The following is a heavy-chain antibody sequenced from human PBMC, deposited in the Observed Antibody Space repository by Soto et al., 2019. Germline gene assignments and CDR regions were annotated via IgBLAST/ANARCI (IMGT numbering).Heavy chain of an antibody. CDR3: ARHPGDSLAFDI. CDR1: GGSISSSSYY. D-gene: IGHD2-21*02. CDR2: IYYSGST. V-gene: IGHV4-39*01. J-gene: IGHJ3*02. Sequence: SETLSLTCTVSGGSISSSSYYWGWIRQPPGKGLEWIGSIYYSGSTYYNPSLKSRVTISVDTSKNQFSLKLSSVTAADTAVYYCARHPGDSLAFDIWGQGTMVTVSS.